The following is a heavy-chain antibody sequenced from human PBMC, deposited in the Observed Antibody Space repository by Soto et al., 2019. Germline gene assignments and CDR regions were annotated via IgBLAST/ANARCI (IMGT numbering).Heavy chain of an antibody. Sequence: SETLSLTCAVYGGSFSGYYWSWIRQPPGKGLEWIGEINHSGSTNYNPSLKSRVTISVDTSKNQFSLKLSSVTAADTAVYYCARGQGLTMVRGIPLYWGQGTLVTVSS. CDR1: GGSFSGYY. V-gene: IGHV4-34*01. CDR3: ARGQGLTMVRGIPLY. CDR2: INHSGST. J-gene: IGHJ4*02. D-gene: IGHD3-10*01.